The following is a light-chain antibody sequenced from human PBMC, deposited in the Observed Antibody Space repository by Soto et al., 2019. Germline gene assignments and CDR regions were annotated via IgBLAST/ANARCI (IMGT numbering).Light chain of an antibody. CDR2: AAS. J-gene: IGKJ1*01. CDR1: QSIRSH. CDR3: QKYNRAPQT. Sequence: IQMTQSPSSLSASVGDRITITCRATQSIRSHLNWYQHRPGKAPKLLIYAASSLQRGVPARCRGSRSGTGFTLTISSLPPASVATYYCQKYNRAPQTFGQGTNVHIK. V-gene: IGKV1-39*01.